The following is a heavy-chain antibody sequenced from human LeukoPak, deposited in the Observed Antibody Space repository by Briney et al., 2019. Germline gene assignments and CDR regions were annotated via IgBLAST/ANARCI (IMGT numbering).Heavy chain of an antibody. V-gene: IGHV3-30*18. CDR1: GFTFDDYA. CDR2: ISYDGSNK. CDR3: AKSLQH. J-gene: IGHJ1*01. Sequence: PGGSLRLSCAASGFTFDDYAMHWVRQAPGKGLEWVAVISYDGSNKYYADSVKGRFTISRDNSKNTLYLQMNSLRAEDTAVYYCAKSLQHWGQGTLVTVSS.